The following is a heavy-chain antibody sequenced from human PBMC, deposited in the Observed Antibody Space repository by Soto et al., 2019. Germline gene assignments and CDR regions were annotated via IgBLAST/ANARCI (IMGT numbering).Heavy chain of an antibody. CDR2: ISGSGGST. CDR1: GFTFSSYA. J-gene: IGHJ4*02. D-gene: IGHD3-16*02. V-gene: IGHV3-23*01. CDR3: AKLFLTETRFYDYIWGSYRYPIDY. Sequence: GGSLRLSCAASGFTFSSYAMSWVRQAPGKGLEWVSAISGSGGSTYYADSVKGRFTISRDNSKNTLYLQMNSLRAEDTAVYYCAKLFLTETRFYDYIWGSYRYPIDYWGQGALVTVSS.